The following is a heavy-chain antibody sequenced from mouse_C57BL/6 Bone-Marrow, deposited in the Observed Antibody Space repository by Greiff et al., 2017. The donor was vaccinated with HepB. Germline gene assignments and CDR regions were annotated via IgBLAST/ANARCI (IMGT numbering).Heavy chain of an antibody. D-gene: IGHD1-1*01. J-gene: IGHJ3*01. V-gene: IGHV6-3*01. CDR2: IRLKSDNYAT. Sequence: EVMLVESGGGLVQPGGSMKLSCVASGFTFSNYWMNWVRQSPEKGPEWVAQIRLKSDNYATHYAESVKGRFTISRDDSKSSVYLQMNNLRAEDTGIYYCRGYGSSPWFAYWGQGTLVTVSA. CDR1: GFTFSNYW. CDR3: RGYGSSPWFAY.